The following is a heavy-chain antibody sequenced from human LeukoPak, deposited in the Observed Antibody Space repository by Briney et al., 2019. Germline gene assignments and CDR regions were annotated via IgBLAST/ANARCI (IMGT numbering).Heavy chain of an antibody. V-gene: IGHV6-1*01. CDR3: ARAPLSPDAFDI. Sequence: SQTLSLTCAISGDSVSSNSAAWNWIRQSPSRGLEWLGRTYYRSKWYNDYAVFVKSRITINADTSKSQFSLQLDSVTPEDTAVYFCARAPLSPDAFDIWGQGTMVTVSS. CDR1: GDSVSSNSAA. CDR2: TYYRSKWYN. J-gene: IGHJ3*02.